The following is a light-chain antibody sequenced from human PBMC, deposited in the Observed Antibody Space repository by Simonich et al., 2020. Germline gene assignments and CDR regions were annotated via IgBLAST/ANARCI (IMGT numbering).Light chain of an antibody. Sequence: QSALTQPRSVSGSPGQSVTISCTGTSSDVGGYNLVSWYQQHPGKAPKLMIYDGSKRPSGVSNRCSGSKSGNTASLTISGLQAEDEADYYCCSYAGSSTFVVFGGGTKLTVL. CDR1: SSDVGGYNL. J-gene: IGLJ2*01. V-gene: IGLV2-23*03. CDR3: CSYAGSSTFVV. CDR2: DGS.